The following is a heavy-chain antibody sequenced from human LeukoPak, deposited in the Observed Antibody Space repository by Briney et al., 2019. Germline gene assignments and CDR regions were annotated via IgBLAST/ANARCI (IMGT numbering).Heavy chain of an antibody. V-gene: IGHV3-53*01. CDR1: GFTVSSNY. CDR3: ARAYSSGEGVDY. CDR2: IYSGGST. Sequence: GGSLRLSCAASGFTVSSNYMSWVRQAPGKGLEWVSVIYSGGSTYYADSVKGRFTISRDNSKNTLYLQMHRLSAEDTAVYYCARAYSSGEGVDYWGQGTLVTVSS. D-gene: IGHD6-19*01. J-gene: IGHJ4*02.